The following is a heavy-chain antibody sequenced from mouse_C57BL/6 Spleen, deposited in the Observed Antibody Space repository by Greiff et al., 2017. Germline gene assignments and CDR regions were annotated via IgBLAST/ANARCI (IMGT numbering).Heavy chain of an antibody. V-gene: IGHV1-64*01. CDR1: GYTFTSYW. CDR2: IHPNSGST. Sequence: QVQLQQPGAELVKPGASVKLSCKASGYTFTSYWMHWVKKRPGQGLEWIGMIHPNSGSTNYNEKFKSKATLTVDKSSSTAYMQLSSLTSEDSAVYYCARSSWSYYFDYWGQGTTLTVSS. D-gene: IGHD1-1*01. J-gene: IGHJ2*01. CDR3: ARSSWSYYFDY.